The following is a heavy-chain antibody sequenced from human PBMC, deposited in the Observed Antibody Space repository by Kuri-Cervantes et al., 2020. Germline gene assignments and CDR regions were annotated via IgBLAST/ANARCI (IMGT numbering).Heavy chain of an antibody. J-gene: IGHJ6*02. CDR2: ISYDGSNK. CDR3: ARDGVRKARGVIHYYGMDV. D-gene: IGHD3-10*01. V-gene: IGHV3-30-3*01. Sequence: GESLKISCAASGFTFSDYYMSWVRQAPGKGLEWVAVISYDGSNKYYADSVKGRFTISRDNSKNTLYLQMNSLRAEDTAVYYCARDGVRKARGVIHYYGMDVWGQGTTVTVSS. CDR1: GFTFSDYY.